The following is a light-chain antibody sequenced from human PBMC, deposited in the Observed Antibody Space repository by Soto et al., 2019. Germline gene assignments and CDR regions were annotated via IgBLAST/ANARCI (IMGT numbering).Light chain of an antibody. CDR3: LQRSYWLYA. Sequence: VLRQSPAIVSLSPGERATLSYRARPSVSSSSAGYQQKPGQAPRLLLYDASNNAAGIPARLSGSGSGTDVTPSSSNQVPGDIGGCYCLQRSYWLYAFGQANKLDI. J-gene: IGKJ2*01. CDR2: DAS. V-gene: IGKV3-11*01. CDR1: PSVSSS.